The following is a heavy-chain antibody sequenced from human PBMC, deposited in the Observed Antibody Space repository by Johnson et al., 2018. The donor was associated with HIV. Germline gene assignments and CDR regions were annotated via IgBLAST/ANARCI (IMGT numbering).Heavy chain of an antibody. J-gene: IGHJ3*02. CDR2: VSNDGNNK. D-gene: IGHD3-22*01. CDR3: ARGRGSYDSSGYSPGAFDI. CDR1: GFTVSSNY. Sequence: QVQLVESGGDLVKPGGSLRLSCAASGFTVSSNYMSWVRQAPGKGLEWVAVVSNDGNNKYYTDSVKGRFTISRDNSKNTLYLQMNSLRAEDTALYFCARGRGSYDSSGYSPGAFDIWGQGTMVTVSS. V-gene: IGHV3-30*03.